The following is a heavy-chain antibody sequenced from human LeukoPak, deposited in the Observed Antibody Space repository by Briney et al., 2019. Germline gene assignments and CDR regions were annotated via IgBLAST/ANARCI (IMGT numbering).Heavy chain of an antibody. CDR1: GYTFTSYD. V-gene: IGHV1-8*01. CDR3: ARAFRSFPPFDI. CDR2: MNPNSGNT. D-gene: IGHD3-10*01. J-gene: IGHJ3*02. Sequence: GASVKVSCKASGYTFTSYDINWVRQATGQGLEWMGWMNPNSGNTGYAQKFQGRVTMTRNTSISTAYMELSSLRPEDTAVYYCARAFRSFPPFDIWGQGTMVTVSS.